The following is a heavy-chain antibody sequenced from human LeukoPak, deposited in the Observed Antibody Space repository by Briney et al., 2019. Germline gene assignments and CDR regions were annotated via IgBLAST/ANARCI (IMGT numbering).Heavy chain of an antibody. CDR3: ARVLARGQWLVNWFDP. CDR1: GGSISSGDYY. CDR2: IYYSGST. V-gene: IGHV4-61*08. Sequence: SETLSLTCTVSGGSISSGDYYWSWIRQPPGKGLEWIGYIYYSGSTNYNPSLKSRVTISADTSKNQFSLKLRSVTAADTAVYYCARVLARGQWLVNWFDPWGQGTLVTVSS. J-gene: IGHJ5*02. D-gene: IGHD6-19*01.